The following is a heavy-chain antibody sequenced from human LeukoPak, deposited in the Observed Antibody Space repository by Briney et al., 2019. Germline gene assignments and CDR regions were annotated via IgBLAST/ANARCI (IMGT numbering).Heavy chain of an antibody. CDR2: ISAHNGNT. Sequence: GASVKVSCKASGYTFTSYDINWVRQATGQGLEWMGCISAHNGNTNYAQKLQGRVTMTTDTSTSTAYMELRSLRSDDTAVYFCAVGFVGATGAFDIWGQGTMVTVSS. D-gene: IGHD1-26*01. CDR1: GYTFTSYD. J-gene: IGHJ3*02. V-gene: IGHV1-18*01. CDR3: AVGFVGATGAFDI.